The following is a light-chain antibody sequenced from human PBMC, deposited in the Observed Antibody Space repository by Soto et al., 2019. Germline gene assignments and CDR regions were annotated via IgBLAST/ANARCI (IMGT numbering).Light chain of an antibody. CDR2: KAS. J-gene: IGKJ1*01. CDR1: QSSRVW. Sequence: DIQMTQSPSTLSASVGDRVTITCRASQSSRVWLAWYQQKAGKAPNLLLYKASRCESGVPSRFSGSGSETEFTLTISGLQPVDSATYYWQQYNSYSPTFGQGTKVEVK. V-gene: IGKV1-5*03. CDR3: QQYNSYSPT.